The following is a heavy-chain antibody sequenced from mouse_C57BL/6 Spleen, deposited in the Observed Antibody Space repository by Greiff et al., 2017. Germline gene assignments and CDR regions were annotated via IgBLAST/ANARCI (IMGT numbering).Heavy chain of an antibody. CDR1: GYTFTSYW. CDR3: ASNVYGREFAY. J-gene: IGHJ3*01. V-gene: IGHV1-64*01. D-gene: IGHD1-1*01. Sequence: VKLMEPGAELVKPGASVKLSCKASGYTFTSYWMHWVKQRPGQGLEWIGMIHPNSGSTNYNEKFKSKATLTVDKSSSTAYMQLSSLTSEDSAVYYCASNVYGREFAYWGQGTLVTVSA. CDR2: IHPNSGST.